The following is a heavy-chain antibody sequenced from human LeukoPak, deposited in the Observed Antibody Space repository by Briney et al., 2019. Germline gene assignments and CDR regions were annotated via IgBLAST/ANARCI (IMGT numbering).Heavy chain of an antibody. Sequence: PSETQSLTCTVSGGSISSYYWSWIRQPAGKGLEWIGRIYTSGSTNYNPSLKSRVTMSVDTSKNQFSLKLSSVTAADTAVYYCARDEYYYGSGSYHYWGQGTLVTVSS. CDR1: GGSISSYY. V-gene: IGHV4-4*07. D-gene: IGHD3-10*01. CDR2: IYTSGST. J-gene: IGHJ4*02. CDR3: ARDEYYYGSGSYHY.